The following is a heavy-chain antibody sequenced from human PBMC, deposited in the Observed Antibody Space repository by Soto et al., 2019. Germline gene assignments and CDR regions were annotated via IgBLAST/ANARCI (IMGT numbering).Heavy chain of an antibody. CDR3: ARDRIAAAGPPEYFQH. CDR1: GYTFTSYG. CDR2: ISAYNGNT. D-gene: IGHD6-13*01. Sequence: GASVKVSCKASGYTFTSYGISWVRQAPGQGLEWMGWISAYNGNTNYAQKLQGRVTMTTGTSTSTAYMELRSLRSDDTAVYYCARDRIAAAGPPEYFQHWGQGTLVTVSS. J-gene: IGHJ1*01. V-gene: IGHV1-18*01.